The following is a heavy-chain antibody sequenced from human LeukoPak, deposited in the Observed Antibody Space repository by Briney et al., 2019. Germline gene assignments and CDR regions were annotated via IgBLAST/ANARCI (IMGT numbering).Heavy chain of an antibody. CDR3: ARGSVYYYDSSGYSYYYFDY. J-gene: IGHJ4*02. CDR2: IYYSGST. D-gene: IGHD3-22*01. Sequence: SETLSLTCTVSGGSISSGGYYWSWIRQHPGKGLEWIGYIYYSGSTYYNPSLKSRVTISVDTSKNQFSLKLSSVTAADTAVYYCARGSVYYYDSSGYSYYYFDYWGQGTLVTVSS. V-gene: IGHV4-31*03. CDR1: GGSISSGGYY.